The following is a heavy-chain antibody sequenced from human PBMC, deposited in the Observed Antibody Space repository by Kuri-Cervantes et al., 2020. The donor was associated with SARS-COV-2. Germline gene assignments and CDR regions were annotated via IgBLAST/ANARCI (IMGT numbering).Heavy chain of an antibody. CDR1: GFTFSSYG. J-gene: IGHJ4*02. D-gene: IGHD4-17*01. CDR2: ISSSGSTI. CDR3: VKHPETFGDSYIDY. V-gene: IGHV3-48*04. Sequence: GESLKISCAASGFTFSSYGMHWVRQAPGKGLEWASYISSSGSTIYYADSVKGRFTISRDNAKNSLYLQMNSLRAEDTAVYYCVKHPETFGDSYIDYWGQGTLATFPS.